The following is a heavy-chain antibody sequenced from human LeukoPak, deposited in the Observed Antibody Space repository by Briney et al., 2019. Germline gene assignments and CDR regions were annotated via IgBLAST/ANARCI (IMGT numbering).Heavy chain of an antibody. D-gene: IGHD2-2*01. CDR3: ARDGYCSSTSCYYFDY. CDR2: IDRDGTTT. V-gene: IGHV3-74*01. CDR1: GFTFSSYW. J-gene: IGHJ4*02. Sequence: GGSLRLSCAGSGFTFSSYWMQWVRQAPGKGLVWVSRIDRDGTTTSYADSVKGRFTISRDNAKNMLYLQMNSLRAEDTAVYYCARDGYCSSTSCYYFDYWGQGTLVTVSS.